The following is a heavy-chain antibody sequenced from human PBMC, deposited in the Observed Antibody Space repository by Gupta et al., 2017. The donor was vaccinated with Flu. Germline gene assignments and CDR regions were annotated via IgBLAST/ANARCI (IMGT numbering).Heavy chain of an antibody. CDR3: ARDAVAGTVGYFYYYYMDV. J-gene: IGHJ6*03. D-gene: IGHD6-19*01. CDR2: ISYDGSNE. V-gene: IGHV3-30*04. Sequence: KGVQCVALISYDGSNEYYADSVKSRLTISSDNSKNTQYLKMNSQGGEDTAVYYCARDAVAGTVGYFYYYYMDVWGKGTTVTVSS.